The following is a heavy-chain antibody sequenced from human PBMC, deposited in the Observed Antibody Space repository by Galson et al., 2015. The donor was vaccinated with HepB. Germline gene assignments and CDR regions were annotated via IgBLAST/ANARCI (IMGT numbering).Heavy chain of an antibody. CDR3: TRKWAFDI. CDR2: ITSSSSNI. CDR1: GFTLSNYS. D-gene: IGHD1-26*01. J-gene: IGHJ3*02. Sequence: SLRLSCAASGFTLSNYSMNWVRQAPGKGLEWLSYITSSSSNIYYADSVKGRFTISRDNAKESLYLEMTSLRDEDTAVYYCTRKWAFDIWGEGTMVTVS. V-gene: IGHV3-48*02.